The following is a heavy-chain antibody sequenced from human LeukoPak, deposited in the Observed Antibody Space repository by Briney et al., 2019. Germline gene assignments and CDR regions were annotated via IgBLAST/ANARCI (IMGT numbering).Heavy chain of an antibody. CDR3: AREGYSSSWSNYYYYYGMDV. V-gene: IGHV4-59*01. D-gene: IGHD6-13*01. CDR1: CGSISSYY. CDR2: IYYSGST. J-gene: IGHJ6*02. Sequence: SETLSLTCTVSCGSISSYYWSWIRQPPGKGLEWIGYIYYSGSTNYNPSLKSRVTISVDTSKNQFSLKLSSVTAADTAVYYCAREGYSSSWSNYYYYYGMDVWGQGTTVTVSS.